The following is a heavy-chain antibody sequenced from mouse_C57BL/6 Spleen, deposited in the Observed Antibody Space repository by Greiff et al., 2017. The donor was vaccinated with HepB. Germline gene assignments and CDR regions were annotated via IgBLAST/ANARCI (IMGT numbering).Heavy chain of an antibody. CDR3: ARGDAWFAH. CDR2: ISSGSSTI. V-gene: IGHV5-17*01. D-gene: IGHD3-3*01. J-gene: IGHJ3*01. CDR1: GFTFSDYG. Sequence: EVKLMESGGGLVKPGGSLKLSCAASGFTFSDYGMQWVRQAPEKGLEWVAYISSGSSTIYYADTVKGRFTISRDNAKNTLFLQMTSLRSEDTAMYYCARGDAWFAHWGQGTLVTVAA.